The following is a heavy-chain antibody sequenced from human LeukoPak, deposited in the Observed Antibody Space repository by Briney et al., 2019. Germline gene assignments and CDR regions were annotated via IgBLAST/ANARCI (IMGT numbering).Heavy chain of an antibody. D-gene: IGHD2-21*02. Sequence: GGSLRLSCAASGFTFSDYTMNWVRQAPGKGLEWVAVISHDGSSKYYIDSVKGRFTISRDSSKSTMYLQMNSLRGEDTAVYYCAKSAGTCGSGCYSDYWGQGTLVTVSS. CDR3: AKSAGTCGSGCYSDY. V-gene: IGHV3-30*18. CDR1: GFTFSDYT. CDR2: ISHDGSSK. J-gene: IGHJ4*02.